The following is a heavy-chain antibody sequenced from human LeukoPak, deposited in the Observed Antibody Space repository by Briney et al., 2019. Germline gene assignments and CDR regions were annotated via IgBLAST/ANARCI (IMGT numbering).Heavy chain of an antibody. D-gene: IGHD2-21*01. CDR1: GDSISSSSHY. CDR3: ARQIAVVEPTDPNWFDS. Sequence: SETLSLTCSVSGDSISSSSHYWGWIRQPPGKGLEWIGRIFYSGRTYYTPSLKSRVTMSLDTSNNQFSLRLTSVAAADTAVYYCARQIAVVEPTDPNWFDSWGQGTLVTVSS. CDR2: IFYSGRT. J-gene: IGHJ5*01. V-gene: IGHV4-39*07.